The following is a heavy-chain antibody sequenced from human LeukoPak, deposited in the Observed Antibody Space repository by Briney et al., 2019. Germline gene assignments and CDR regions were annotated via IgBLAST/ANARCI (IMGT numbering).Heavy chain of an antibody. D-gene: IGHD3-16*02. J-gene: IGHJ4*02. CDR1: GYTFTSYG. CDR2: ISAYNGNT. V-gene: IGHV1-18*01. Sequence: ASVKVSXKASGYTFTSYGISWVRQAPGQGLEWMGWISAYNGNTNYAQKLQGRVTMTTDTSTSTAYMELRSLRSDDTAMYYCARDQVITFGGVIARFEYWGQGTLVTVSS. CDR3: ARDQVITFGGVIARFEY.